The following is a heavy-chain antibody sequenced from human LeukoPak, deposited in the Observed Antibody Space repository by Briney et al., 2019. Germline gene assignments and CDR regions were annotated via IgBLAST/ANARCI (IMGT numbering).Heavy chain of an antibody. J-gene: IGHJ5*02. D-gene: IGHD6-13*01. Sequence: AVSVKVSCKTSGYTFTNYDINWVRLATGQGLEWMGWMHPNSGKTVYAQKFQGRVTMTRDTSTSTAYMELSSLRFEDTAVYYCAKGWRSSGWYEEGSWGQGTLVTVSS. CDR1: GYTFTNYD. CDR2: MHPNSGKT. V-gene: IGHV1-8*01. CDR3: AKGWRSSGWYEEGS.